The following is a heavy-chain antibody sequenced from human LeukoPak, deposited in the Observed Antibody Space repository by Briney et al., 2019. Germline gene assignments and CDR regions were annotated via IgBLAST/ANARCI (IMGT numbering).Heavy chain of an antibody. J-gene: IGHJ4*02. V-gene: IGHV1-24*01. CDR1: GYTPTELS. CDR2: FDPEDGET. CDR3: ATAYSYSNYFTYFDY. D-gene: IGHD4-4*01. Sequence: ASVKVSCKVSGYTPTELSMHWVRQAPGKGLEWMGGFDPEDGETIYAQKFQGRVTMTEDTSTDTAYMELSSLRSEDTAVYYCATAYSYSNYFTYFDYWGQGTLVTVSS.